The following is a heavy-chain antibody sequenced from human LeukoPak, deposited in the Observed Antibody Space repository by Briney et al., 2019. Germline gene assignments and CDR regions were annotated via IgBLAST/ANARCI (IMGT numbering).Heavy chain of an antibody. CDR2: IHSDDSTT. V-gene: IGHV3-74*01. D-gene: IGHD1-26*01. Sequence: GGSPRLSCAASGFTFSNYWMHWVRQAPGKGLVWVSRIHSDDSTTRYADSVKGRFIISRDDAKNTLYLRITGLRAEDTAVYYCARETPLSGSYYIDYWGQGTLVTVSS. CDR1: GFTFSNYW. CDR3: ARETPLSGSYYIDY. J-gene: IGHJ4*02.